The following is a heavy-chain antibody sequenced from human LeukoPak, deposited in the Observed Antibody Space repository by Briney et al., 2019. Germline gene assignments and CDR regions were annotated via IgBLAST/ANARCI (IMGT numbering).Heavy chain of an antibody. CDR1: GFTFSSYS. Sequence: PGGSLRLSCAASGFTFSSYSVNWVRQAPGKGLEWVSYISSSSSTIYYADSVKGRFTISRDNAKNSLYLQMNSLRAEDTAVYYCARDSTLRDFWSGLGDYWGQGTLVTVSS. J-gene: IGHJ4*02. D-gene: IGHD3-3*01. CDR3: ARDSTLRDFWSGLGDY. V-gene: IGHV3-48*01. CDR2: ISSSSSTI.